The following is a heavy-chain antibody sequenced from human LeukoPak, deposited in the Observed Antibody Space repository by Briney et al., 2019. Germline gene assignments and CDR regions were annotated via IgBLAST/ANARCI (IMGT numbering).Heavy chain of an antibody. CDR1: GLNLDAYA. CDR3: AKDTPLFYHYYGIDV. CDR2: ISGDGTIT. V-gene: IGHV3-43*02. J-gene: IGHJ6*02. Sequence: GGSLRLSCAASGLNLDAYAMHWVRQAPGKGLEWVSLISGDGTITYYADSVKGRFTISRDNSKNSLFLEMNSLRSEDTALYYCAKDTPLFYHYYGIDVWGQGTTVTISS.